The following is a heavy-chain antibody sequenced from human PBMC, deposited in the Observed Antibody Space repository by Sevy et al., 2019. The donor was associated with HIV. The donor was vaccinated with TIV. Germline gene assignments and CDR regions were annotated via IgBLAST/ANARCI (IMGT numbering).Heavy chain of an antibody. D-gene: IGHD2-8*01. J-gene: IGHJ4*02. Sequence: GGSLRLSCAASGFTFRSYGMHWVRQAPGKGLEWVAVIWDNGSKKYYAGSVKGRFTISRDNSKNTLYLQMNSLIAEDTAVYYCARGWYCTNKVGDGSIDYWGRGTLVTVSS. V-gene: IGHV3-33*01. CDR3: ARGWYCTNKVGDGSIDY. CDR2: IWDNGSKK. CDR1: GFTFRSYG.